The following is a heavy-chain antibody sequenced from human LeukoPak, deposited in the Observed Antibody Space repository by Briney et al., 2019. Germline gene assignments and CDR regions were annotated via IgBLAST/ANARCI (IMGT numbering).Heavy chain of an antibody. CDR3: SRGSITNSDWFDP. V-gene: IGHV1-2*02. CDR1: GYTFTGYY. Sequence: ASVNLLRKASGYTFTGYYMHWVRQAPGQGLEWVGWINPKSGGTNSAQKFQGSVTMTRDTSITTAYMELSRLTSDDTAVYYCSRGSITNSDWFDPWGQGTLVTVSS. D-gene: IGHD1-1*01. CDR2: INPKSGGT. J-gene: IGHJ5*02.